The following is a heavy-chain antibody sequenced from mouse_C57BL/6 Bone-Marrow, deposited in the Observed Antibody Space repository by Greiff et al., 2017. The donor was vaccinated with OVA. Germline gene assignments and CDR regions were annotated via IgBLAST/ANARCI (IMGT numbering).Heavy chain of an antibody. D-gene: IGHD2-3*01. CDR2: ISTGGGST. CDR1: GFTFSDYY. CDR3: ARRRDGYYDYAMDY. Sequence: EVMLVESGGGLVQPGGSLKLSCAASGFTFSDYYMYWVRQTPEKRLEWVAYISTGGGSTYYPDTVKGRFTISRDNAKNTLYLQMSRLKSEDTAMYYCARRRDGYYDYAMDYWGQGTSVTVSS. V-gene: IGHV5-12*01. J-gene: IGHJ4*01.